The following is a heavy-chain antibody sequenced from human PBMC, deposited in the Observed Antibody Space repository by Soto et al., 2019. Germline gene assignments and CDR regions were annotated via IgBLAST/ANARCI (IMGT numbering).Heavy chain of an antibody. CDR1: GGSFSGYY. D-gene: IGHD3-10*01. Sequence: SETLSLTCAVYGGSFSGYYWSWIRQPPGKGLEWIGEINHSGSTNYNPSLKSRVTLSVDTCKNQFSLKLSSVTAADTAVYYCARNYGPGYTFDYWGKGTLVTVSS. CDR3: ARNYGPGYTFDY. J-gene: IGHJ4*02. CDR2: INHSGST. V-gene: IGHV4-34*01.